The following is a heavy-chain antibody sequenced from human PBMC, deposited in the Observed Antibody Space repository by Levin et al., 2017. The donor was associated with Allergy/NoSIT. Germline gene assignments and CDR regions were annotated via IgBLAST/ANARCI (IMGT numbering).Heavy chain of an antibody. CDR1: GFTVSSNY. J-gene: IGHJ4*02. D-gene: IGHD5-12*01. Sequence: GESLKISCAASGFTVSSNYMSWVRQAPGKGLEWVSVIYSGGSTYYADSVKGRFTISRDNSKNTLYLQMNSLRAEDTAVYYCARVSAGYSGYDNWGQGTLVTVSS. CDR3: ARVSAGYSGYDN. CDR2: IYSGGST. V-gene: IGHV3-53*01.